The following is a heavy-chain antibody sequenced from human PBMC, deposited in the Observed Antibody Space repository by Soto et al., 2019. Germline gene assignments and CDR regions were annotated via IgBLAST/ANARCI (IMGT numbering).Heavy chain of an antibody. CDR2: NYYSGST. V-gene: IGHV4-59*08. CDR1: GGSISSYY. Sequence: QVQLQESGPGLVKPSETLSLTCTVSGGSISSYYWSWIRQPPGKGLEWIGYNYYSGSTNYNPSLKSRVTPSVETSRNQFSLKLSSVTAAATAVYYCARHWGWSVDYGGQGTLVTVSS. CDR3: ARHWGWSVDY. J-gene: IGHJ4*02. D-gene: IGHD6-19*01.